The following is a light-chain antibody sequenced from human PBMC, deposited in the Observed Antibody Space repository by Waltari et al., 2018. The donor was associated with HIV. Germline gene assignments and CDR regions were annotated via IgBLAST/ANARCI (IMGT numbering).Light chain of an antibody. CDR3: HSSDSSAAYV. CDR1: ALPKQS. V-gene: IGLV3-25*03. Sequence: SYELTPPPSVSVSPGQTARITCFGAALPKQSVYWYQQKPGQAPVLLIYKDTERPSGIPERFSGSSSGTTVTLTISGVQAEDEADYYCHSSDSSAAYVFGTGTKVTVL. J-gene: IGLJ1*01. CDR2: KDT.